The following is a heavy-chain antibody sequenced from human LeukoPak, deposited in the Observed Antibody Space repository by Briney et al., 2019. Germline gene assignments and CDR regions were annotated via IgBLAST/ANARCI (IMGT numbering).Heavy chain of an antibody. Sequence: PGGSLRLSCAASGFTFSHYGMNWVRQAPGKGLEWVSGITSTGITYYADSVKGRFTISRDNSKNTMFLEMISLTADDTAVYYCARRSTVSGTDYWGQGTLVIVSS. CDR2: ITSTGIT. V-gene: IGHV3-23*01. D-gene: IGHD6-19*01. CDR1: GFTFSHYG. J-gene: IGHJ4*02. CDR3: ARRSTVSGTDY.